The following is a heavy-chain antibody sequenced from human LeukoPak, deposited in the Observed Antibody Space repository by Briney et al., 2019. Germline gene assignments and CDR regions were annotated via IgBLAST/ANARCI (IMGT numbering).Heavy chain of an antibody. CDR1: GFTFSSYA. V-gene: IGHV3-30-3*01. D-gene: IGHD5-18*01. J-gene: IGHJ4*02. Sequence: GGSLRLSCAASGFTFSSYAKHWVRQAPGKGLEWVAVISYDGSNKYYADSVKGRFTISRDNSKNTLYLQMNSLRAEDTAVYYCARDLDSYGTLDYWGQGTLVTVSS. CDR3: ARDLDSYGTLDY. CDR2: ISYDGSNK.